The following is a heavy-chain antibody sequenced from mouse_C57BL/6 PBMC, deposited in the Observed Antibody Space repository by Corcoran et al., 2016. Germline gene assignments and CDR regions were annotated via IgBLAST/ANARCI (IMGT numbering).Heavy chain of an antibody. CDR1: GYTFTTYG. J-gene: IGHJ3*01. CDR2: INTYSGVP. Sequence: QIQLVQSGPELKKPGETVKISCKASGYTFTTYGMSWVKQAPGKGLKWMGWINTYSGVPTYADDFKGRFAFSLETSASTAYLQINNPKNEDTATYFCARHGSSRAWFAYWGQGTLVTVSA. D-gene: IGHD1-1*01. CDR3: ARHGSSRAWFAY. V-gene: IGHV9-3*01.